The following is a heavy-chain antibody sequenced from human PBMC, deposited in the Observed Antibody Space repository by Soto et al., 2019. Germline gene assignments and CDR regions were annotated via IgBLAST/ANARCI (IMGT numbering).Heavy chain of an antibody. CDR2: ISGSGGST. CDR3: AKPNVLRFLEWLSHNDAFDI. D-gene: IGHD3-3*01. Sequence: EVQLLESGGGLVQPGGSLRLSCAASGFTFSSYAMSWVRQAPGKGLEWVSAISGSGGSTYYADSVKGRFTISRDNSKNTLYLQMNSLRAEDTAVYYCAKPNVLRFLEWLSHNDAFDIWGQGTMVTVSS. J-gene: IGHJ3*02. CDR1: GFTFSSYA. V-gene: IGHV3-23*01.